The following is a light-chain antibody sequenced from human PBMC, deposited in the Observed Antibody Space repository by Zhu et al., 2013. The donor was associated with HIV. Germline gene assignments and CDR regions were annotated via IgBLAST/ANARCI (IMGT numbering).Light chain of an antibody. CDR3: QQYDNLPLT. CDR1: QGISSA. V-gene: IGKV1-33*01. CDR2: DAS. Sequence: IQLTQSPSSLSASVGDRVTITCRASQGISSALAWYQQKPGKAPKLLIYDASNLETGVPSRFSGSGSGTDFTFTISSLQPEDVATYYCQQYDNLPLTFGGGTKVEIK. J-gene: IGKJ4*01.